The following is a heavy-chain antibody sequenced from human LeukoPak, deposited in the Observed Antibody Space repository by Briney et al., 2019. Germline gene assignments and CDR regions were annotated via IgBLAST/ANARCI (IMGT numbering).Heavy chain of an antibody. CDR2: LYSDGST. CDR1: GFSVSTNY. Sequence: GGSLRLSCAASGFSVSTNYMSWVRQAPGKGLEWVSVLYSDGSTYYAASVKGRFTISRDNSKNTLYLQMNSLRAEDTAVYYCARESPACGGDCYSRASWFDPWGQGTLVTVSS. J-gene: IGHJ5*02. V-gene: IGHV3-53*01. CDR3: ARESPACGGDCYSRASWFDP. D-gene: IGHD2-21*02.